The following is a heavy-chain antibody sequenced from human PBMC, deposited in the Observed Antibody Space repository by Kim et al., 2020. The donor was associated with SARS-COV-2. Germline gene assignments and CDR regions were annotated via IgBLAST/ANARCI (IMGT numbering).Heavy chain of an antibody. CDR1: GGSISSSSYY. D-gene: IGHD5-18*01. CDR2: IYYSGST. CDR3: ARHKEDGYSYGYEVAFDY. V-gene: IGHV4-39*01. J-gene: IGHJ4*02. Sequence: SETLSLTCTVSGGSISSSSYYWGWIRQPPGKGLEWIGSIYYSGSTYYNPSLKSRVTISVDTSKNQFSLKLSSVTAADTAVYYCARHKEDGYSYGYEVAFDYWGQGTLVTVSS.